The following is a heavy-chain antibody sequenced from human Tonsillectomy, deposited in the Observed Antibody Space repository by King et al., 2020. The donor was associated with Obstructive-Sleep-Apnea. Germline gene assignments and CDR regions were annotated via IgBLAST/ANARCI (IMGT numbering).Heavy chain of an antibody. J-gene: IGHJ3*02. V-gene: IGHV4-39*07. Sequence: QLQESGPGLVKPSETLSLTCTVSGGSISSSSYYWGWIRQPPGKGLEWIGSIYYSGSTYYNPSLKSRVTISVDTSKNQFSLKLSSVTAADTAVYYCARSQAYYGGYDLLSAFDIWGQGTMVTVSS. CDR1: GGSISSSSYY. CDR3: ARSQAYYGGYDLLSAFDI. D-gene: IGHD5-12*01. CDR2: IYYSGST.